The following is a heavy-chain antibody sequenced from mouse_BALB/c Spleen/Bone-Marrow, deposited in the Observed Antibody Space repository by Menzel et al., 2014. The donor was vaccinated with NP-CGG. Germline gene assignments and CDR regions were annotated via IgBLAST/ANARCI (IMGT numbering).Heavy chain of an antibody. Sequence: QVQLQQPGPELVRPGTSVKVSCKASGYAFTNYLMEWIKQRPGQGLEWIGVINPGSGGTNYNEKFKGKATLTADKSSSTAYMQLSSLTSDDSAVYFCARRIYYAMGYRGQGTTLTVSS. CDR2: INPGSGGT. J-gene: IGHJ2*01. CDR1: GYAFTNYL. CDR3: ARRIYYAMGY. V-gene: IGHV1-54*01. D-gene: IGHD2-1*01.